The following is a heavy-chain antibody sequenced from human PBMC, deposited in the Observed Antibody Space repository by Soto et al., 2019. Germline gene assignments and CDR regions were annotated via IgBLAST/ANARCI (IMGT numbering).Heavy chain of an antibody. CDR2: IYYSGST. D-gene: IGHD6-13*01. CDR1: GGSISSSSYY. Sequence: PLETLSLTCTVSGGSISSSSYYWGWIRQPPGKGLEWIGSIYYSGSTYYNPSLKSRVTISVDTSKNQFSLKLSSVTAADTAVYYCASLLVAAAFDYWGQGTLVTVSS. J-gene: IGHJ4*02. V-gene: IGHV4-39*01. CDR3: ASLLVAAAFDY.